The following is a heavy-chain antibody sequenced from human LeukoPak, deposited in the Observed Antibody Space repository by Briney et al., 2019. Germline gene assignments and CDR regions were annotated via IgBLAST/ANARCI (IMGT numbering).Heavy chain of an antibody. CDR1: GFTFDDYA. CDR3: AKDTYYDSSGYYDY. V-gene: IGHV3-9*01. J-gene: IGHJ4*02. Sequence: TGGSLRLSCAASGFTFDDYAMHWVRQAPGKGLEWVSGISWNSGSIGYADSVKGRFTISRDNAKNSLYLQMNRLRAEDTAFYYCAKDTYYDSSGYYDYWGQGILVTVSS. CDR2: ISWNSGSI. D-gene: IGHD3-22*01.